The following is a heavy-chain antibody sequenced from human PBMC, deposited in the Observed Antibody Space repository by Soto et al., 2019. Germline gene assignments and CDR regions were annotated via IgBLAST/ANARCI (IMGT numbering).Heavy chain of an antibody. CDR2: MSFDGNSK. CDR3: TRGRSVIANDDFEY. J-gene: IGHJ4*02. V-gene: IGHV3-30-3*01. Sequence: QVQLVESGGGVVQPGTSLRLSCAASGFAISSYSMHWVRQAPGKGLEWVAAMSFDGNSKYFADSVKGRFMISRDTSKNTWSLEIESLGAEDSALYHCTRGRSVIANDDFEYWGKGTQVTVSS. CDR1: GFAISSYS. D-gene: IGHD2-21*01.